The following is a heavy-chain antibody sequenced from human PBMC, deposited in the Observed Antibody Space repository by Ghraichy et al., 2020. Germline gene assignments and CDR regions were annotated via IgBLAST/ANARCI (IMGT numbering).Heavy chain of an antibody. V-gene: IGHV3-23*01. Sequence: GESLNISCATSGFTFSSSAMSWVRQAPGRGLEWVSLTSADGLSTFYTGSVKGRFAISRDDFKNTLFLQINSLRAEDTAIYYCAKDIQLSVWGLGTTVTVSS. D-gene: IGHD1-1*01. CDR1: GFTFSSSA. J-gene: IGHJ6*02. CDR3: AKDIQLSV. CDR2: TSADGLST.